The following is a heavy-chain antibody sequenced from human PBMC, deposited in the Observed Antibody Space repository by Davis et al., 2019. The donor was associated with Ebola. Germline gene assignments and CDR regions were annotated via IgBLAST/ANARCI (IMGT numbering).Heavy chain of an antibody. CDR1: GFTFSGSA. J-gene: IGHJ4*02. CDR2: IRSKANSYAT. Sequence: GESLKISCAASGFTFSGSAMHWVRQASGKGLEWVGRIRSKANSYATAYAASVKGRFTISRDDSKNTAYPQMNSLKTEDTAVYYCTVVPAAHVDYWGQGTLVTVSS. D-gene: IGHD2-2*01. CDR3: TVVPAAHVDY. V-gene: IGHV3-73*01.